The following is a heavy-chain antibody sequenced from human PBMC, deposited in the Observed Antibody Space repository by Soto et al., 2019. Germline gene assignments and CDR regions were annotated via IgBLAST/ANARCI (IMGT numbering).Heavy chain of an antibody. D-gene: IGHD2-8*01. J-gene: IGHJ6*02. Sequence: ASVKVSCKASGFTLPSYDVHWVRQAPGQGLEWLGRINPKSGGTSTAQKFQGWVTMTTDTSISTASMELTRLTSGDTAIYYCARGDSTDCSNGVCSFFYNHDMDVWGQGTTVTVSS. CDR1: GFTLPSYD. CDR2: INPKSGGT. CDR3: ARGDSTDCSNGVCSFFYNHDMDV. V-gene: IGHV1-2*04.